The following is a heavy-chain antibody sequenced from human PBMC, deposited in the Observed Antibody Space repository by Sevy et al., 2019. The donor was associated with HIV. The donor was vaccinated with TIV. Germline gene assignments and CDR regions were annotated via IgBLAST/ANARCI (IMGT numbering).Heavy chain of an antibody. CDR3: ARIAAAGTEGMGYYYYYMDV. Sequence: GGSLRLSCAASGFTFSSYEMNWVRQAPGKGLEWVSYISSSGSTIYYADSVKGRFTISRDNANNSLYLQMNSLRAEDTAVYYCARIAAAGTEGMGYYYYYMDVWGKGTTVTVSS. CDR2: ISSSGSTI. J-gene: IGHJ6*03. D-gene: IGHD6-13*01. V-gene: IGHV3-48*03. CDR1: GFTFSSYE.